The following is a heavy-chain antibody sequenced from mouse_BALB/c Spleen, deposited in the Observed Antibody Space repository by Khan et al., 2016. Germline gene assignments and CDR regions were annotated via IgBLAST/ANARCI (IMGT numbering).Heavy chain of an antibody. V-gene: IGHV5-17*02. Sequence: EVELVESGGGLLQPGGSRTLSCAATGFSFSRVGTHKGRRASQKGMEWVAYISSGSSTIYYADTLRGRFTISRDNSKNALFLQMTNLGSEDTAMYYCASGDYWGQGTTLTVSS. CDR3: ASGDY. J-gene: IGHJ2*01. CDR2: ISSGSSTI. CDR1: GFSFSRVG.